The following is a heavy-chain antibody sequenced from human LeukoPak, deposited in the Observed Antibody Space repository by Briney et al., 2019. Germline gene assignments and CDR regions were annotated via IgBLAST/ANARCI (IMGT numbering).Heavy chain of an antibody. Sequence: SVKVSCKASGYTFTSYGISWVRQAPGQGLEWMGGITPIFGTANYAQKFQGRVTITADKSTSTAYMELSSLRSEDTAVYYCCLRFLEWFVFDPWGQGTLVTVSS. V-gene: IGHV1-69*06. CDR1: GYTFTSYG. CDR2: ITPIFGTA. J-gene: IGHJ5*02. D-gene: IGHD3-3*01. CDR3: CLRFLEWFVFDP.